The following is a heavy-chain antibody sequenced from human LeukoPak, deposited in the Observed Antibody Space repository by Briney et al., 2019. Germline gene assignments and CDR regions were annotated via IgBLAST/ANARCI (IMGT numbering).Heavy chain of an antibody. CDR1: GFTFSSYA. D-gene: IGHD2-8*02. Sequence: GGSLRLSCAASGFTFSSYAMTWVRQAPDKGLEWVSAISGSDGSTYHADSVKGRFTISRDDSQNTLYLQMNSLSAEDTAVYYCAKVETSGGANCCALDYWGQGTLVTVSS. V-gene: IGHV3-23*01. CDR2: ISGSDGST. J-gene: IGHJ4*02. CDR3: AKVETSGGANCCALDY.